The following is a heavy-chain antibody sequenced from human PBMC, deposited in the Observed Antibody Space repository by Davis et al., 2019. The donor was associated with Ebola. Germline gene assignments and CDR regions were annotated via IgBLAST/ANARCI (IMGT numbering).Heavy chain of an antibody. J-gene: IGHJ5*02. D-gene: IGHD3-22*01. Sequence: AASVKVSCKASGYTFHSHGISWVRQAPGQGLEWMAWISAYNGHTNDAQKFQGRLTLTTDTSRSTAYMELRSLRSDDTAVYYCARVITMIVAGSWFDPWGQGTLVTVSS. CDR3: ARVITMIVAGSWFDP. V-gene: IGHV1-18*01. CDR1: GYTFHSHG. CDR2: ISAYNGHT.